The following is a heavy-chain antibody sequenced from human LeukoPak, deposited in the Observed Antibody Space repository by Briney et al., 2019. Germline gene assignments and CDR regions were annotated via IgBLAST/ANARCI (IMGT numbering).Heavy chain of an antibody. CDR3: ATGGRSGMAFDF. CDR2: IYGGGNT. CDR1: GFIATSNY. Sequence: PGGSLRLSCSFPGFIATSNYMAWVRPSPGEGLQWVSFIYGGGNTLYADSVRDRFSISRDNSKSTLYLQMSSLRVEDTAVYYCATGGRSGMAFDFWGQGTLVTVSS. D-gene: IGHD2-8*01. J-gene: IGHJ4*02. V-gene: IGHV3-53*01.